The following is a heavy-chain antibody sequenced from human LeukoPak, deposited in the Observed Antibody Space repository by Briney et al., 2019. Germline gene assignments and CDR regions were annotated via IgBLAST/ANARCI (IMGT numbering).Heavy chain of an antibody. Sequence: GGSLRLSCVASGCTLSSHWMHWVRQAPGKGLEWVANIKQDESEIYYVDSVKGRFTISRDNAENLLYLQMNSLRAEDTAVYYCARDTGAWSAYWGQGTLVTVSS. CDR3: ARDTGAWSAY. CDR2: IKQDESEI. CDR1: GCTLSSHW. J-gene: IGHJ4*02. V-gene: IGHV3-7*01. D-gene: IGHD6-19*01.